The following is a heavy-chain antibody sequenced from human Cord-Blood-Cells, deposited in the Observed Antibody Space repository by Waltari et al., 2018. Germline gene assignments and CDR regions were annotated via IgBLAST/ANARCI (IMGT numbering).Heavy chain of an antibody. D-gene: IGHD2-15*01. J-gene: IGHJ3*02. CDR1: GGSISSSSYY. V-gene: IGHV4-39*07. CDR3: ARVVAATPAFDI. CDR2: IYYSGST. Sequence: QLQLQESGPGLVKPSETLSLPCTVSGGSISSSSYYWVWIRQPPGKGLGWIGSIYYSGSTYYNPSLKSRVTISVDTSKNQFSLKLSSVTAADTAVYYCARVVAATPAFDIWGQGTMVTVSS.